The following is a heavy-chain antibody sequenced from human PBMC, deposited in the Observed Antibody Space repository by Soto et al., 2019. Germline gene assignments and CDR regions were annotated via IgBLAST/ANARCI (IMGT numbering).Heavy chain of an antibody. CDR1: GFSFGDFY. CDR3: ARETPYDIVPGYSKIYMDS. J-gene: IGHJ4*02. Sequence: QVHLVEAGGGLVRPGGSLRLSCAASGFSFGDFYMNWIRLAPGRGLEWVSYISSSGLTIYYGDSVRGRFTTSRDNAQKTLYLQMNSLKVDDTAVYFCARETPYDIVPGYSKIYMDSWGPGTQVTV. V-gene: IGHV3-11*01. D-gene: IGHD3-9*01. CDR2: ISSSGLTI.